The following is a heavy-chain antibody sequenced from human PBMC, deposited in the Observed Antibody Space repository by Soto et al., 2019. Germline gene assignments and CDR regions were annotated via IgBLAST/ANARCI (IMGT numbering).Heavy chain of an antibody. CDR2: IIPIFGTA. J-gene: IGHJ4*02. V-gene: IGHV1-69*01. Sequence: QVQLVQSGAEVKKPGSSVKVSCKASGGTFSSYAISWVRQAPGQGLEWMGGIIPIFGTANYAQKFQGRVTITADESTSTAYMELSSLRSEDTAVYYCARMSPPHCDSTCYSEGVWIDHWGQGTLVTVSS. CDR1: GGTFSSYA. CDR3: ARMSPPHCDSTCYSEGVWIDH. D-gene: IGHD2-21*02.